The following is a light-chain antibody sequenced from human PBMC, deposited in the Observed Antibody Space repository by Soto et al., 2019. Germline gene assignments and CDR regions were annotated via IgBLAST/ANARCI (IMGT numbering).Light chain of an antibody. Sequence: IVLTQSPATLSLSPGEGATLSCRASQNVSDRYLAWYQQIPGKAPRLLIFGSYSRPTGIPDRFSGSGSGTDFTLTISRLEPADFAVYYCQHYGASPSFTFGQGTRV. J-gene: IGKJ2*01. CDR2: GSY. CDR1: QNVSDRY. V-gene: IGKV3-20*01. CDR3: QHYGASPSFT.